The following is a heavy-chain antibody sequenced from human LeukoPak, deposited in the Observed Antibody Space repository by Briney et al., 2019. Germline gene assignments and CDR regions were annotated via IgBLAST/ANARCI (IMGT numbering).Heavy chain of an antibody. D-gene: IGHD3-16*01. J-gene: IGHJ4*02. V-gene: IGHV1-18*01. CDR3: ASSMITFGGVRIAEFDY. Sequence: ASVKVSCKASGYTFTSYGISWVRPAPGQGLEWMGWISAYNGNTNYAQKFHGRVTMTTDTSTSTAYMELRSLRSDDTAVYYCASSMITFGGVRIAEFDYWGQGTLVTVSS. CDR1: GYTFTSYG. CDR2: ISAYNGNT.